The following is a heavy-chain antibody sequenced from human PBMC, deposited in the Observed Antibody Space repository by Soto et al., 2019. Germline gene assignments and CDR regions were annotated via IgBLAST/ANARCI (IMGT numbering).Heavy chain of an antibody. Sequence: PGGSLRLSCAASGFTFSSYGMHWVRQAPGKGLEWVAVIWYDGSNKYYADSVKGRFTISRDNSKNTLYLQMNSLRAEDTAVYYCARDQRFLEWLFKEAEYYYYGMNVWGQGTTVTVSS. CDR3: ARDQRFLEWLFKEAEYYYYGMNV. V-gene: IGHV3-33*01. J-gene: IGHJ6*02. CDR2: IWYDGSNK. CDR1: GFTFSSYG. D-gene: IGHD3-3*01.